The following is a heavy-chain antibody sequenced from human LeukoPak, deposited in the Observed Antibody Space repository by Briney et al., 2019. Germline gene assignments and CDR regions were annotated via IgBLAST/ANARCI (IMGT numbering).Heavy chain of an antibody. CDR1: RFTFDDYA. Sequence: GGSLRLSCAASRFTFDDYAMHWVRQAPGKGLEWVSGISWNSGSIGYADSVKGRFTISRDNAKNSLYLQMNSLRAEDTALYYCAKGARGGLDYWGQGTLVTVSS. V-gene: IGHV3-9*01. D-gene: IGHD3-10*01. CDR2: ISWNSGSI. CDR3: AKGARGGLDY. J-gene: IGHJ4*02.